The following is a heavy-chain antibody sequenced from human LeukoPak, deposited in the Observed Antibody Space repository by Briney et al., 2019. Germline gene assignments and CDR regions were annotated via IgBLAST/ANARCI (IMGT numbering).Heavy chain of an antibody. Sequence: PGGSLRLSCAASGFTFSTYWMNWVRQAPGKGLEWVANRKQDGSEKYYVDSVKGRFTLSRDSAKNSLYLQMNSLRAEDTAVYYCARAEWSNWYFDLWGRGTLVTVSS. J-gene: IGHJ2*01. CDR3: ARAEWSNWYFDL. D-gene: IGHD3-3*01. V-gene: IGHV3-7*03. CDR2: RKQDGSEK. CDR1: GFTFSTYW.